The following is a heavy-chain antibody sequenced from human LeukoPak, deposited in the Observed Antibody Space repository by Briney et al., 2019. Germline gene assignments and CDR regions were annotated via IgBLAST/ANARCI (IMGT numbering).Heavy chain of an antibody. D-gene: IGHD1-26*01. CDR2: MNPNSGNT. Sequence: GASVKVSCKXSGYTFTSYDINWVRQATGQGLEWMGWMNPNSGNTGYAQKFQGRVTITRNTTISTAYMELSSLRSEDTAVYYCATARSGSYPIDYWGQGTLVTVSS. CDR3: ATARSGSYPIDY. V-gene: IGHV1-8*03. CDR1: GYTFTSYD. J-gene: IGHJ4*02.